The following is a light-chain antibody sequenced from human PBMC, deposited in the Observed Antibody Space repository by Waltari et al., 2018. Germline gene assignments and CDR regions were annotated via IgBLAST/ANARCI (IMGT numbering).Light chain of an antibody. J-gene: IGKJ3*01. Sequence: TRMTQSPSSVSASVGDKIPITCRASQDIGRSLVWYQQTPGRAPKSLISSASTLRGGVPSRFRGSGSGTDFALTITNLQPXDFATYFCQQYQTYPLTFGPGTRVDFK. CDR2: SAS. CDR3: QQYQTYPLT. V-gene: IGKV1-16*01. CDR1: QDIGRS.